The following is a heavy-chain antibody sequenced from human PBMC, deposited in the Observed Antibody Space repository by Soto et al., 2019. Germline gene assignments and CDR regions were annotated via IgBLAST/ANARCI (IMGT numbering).Heavy chain of an antibody. CDR3: ARGDRGAFDL. CDR1: GFTFSYYW. D-gene: IGHD1-26*01. CDR2: IHSDGSST. V-gene: IGHV3-74*01. J-gene: IGHJ3*01. Sequence: EVQLVESGGGLVRPGGSLRLSCAASGFTFSYYWMHWVRQAPGKGLVWVSRIHSDGSSTTYADFVKGRFIISGDNARNTVDLQMNSVRVEDTAVYYCARGDRGAFDLWGQGTVVTVCS.